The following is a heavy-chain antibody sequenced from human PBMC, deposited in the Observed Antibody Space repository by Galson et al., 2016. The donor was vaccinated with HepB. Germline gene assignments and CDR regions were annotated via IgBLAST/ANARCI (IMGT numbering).Heavy chain of an antibody. V-gene: IGHV4-39*07. CDR3: AGYEVVSFDY. Sequence: ETLSLTCTVSGDSISSTNYYWGWIRQAPGEGLEWIGSMYYTGSTYYNPSLKSRVTISLDTSRNQFSLKLDSVTAADTAVYYCAGYEVVSFDYWGQGTLVTVSS. J-gene: IGHJ4*02. CDR1: GDSISSTNYY. CDR2: MYYTGST. D-gene: IGHD2-15*01.